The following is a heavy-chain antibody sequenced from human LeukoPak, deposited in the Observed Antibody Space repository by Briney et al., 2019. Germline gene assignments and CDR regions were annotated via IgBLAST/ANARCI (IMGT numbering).Heavy chain of an antibody. Sequence: ASVEVSCKASGYTFTDYYIHWVPQAPGQGLERMAWVSPSSGGTLYAQEFQGRVTLTRDTSISTAYMELSSLRSDDTAVYFCAIRRRSGWPFDFWGQGSLVTVSS. CDR3: AIRRRSGWPFDF. V-gene: IGHV1-2*02. CDR1: GYTFTDYY. D-gene: IGHD6-19*01. J-gene: IGHJ4*02. CDR2: VSPSSGGT.